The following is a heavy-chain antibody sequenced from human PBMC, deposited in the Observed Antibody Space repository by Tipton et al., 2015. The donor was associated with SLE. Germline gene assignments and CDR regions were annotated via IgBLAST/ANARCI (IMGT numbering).Heavy chain of an antibody. Sequence: TLSLTCTVSGDSITSRYWSWIRQPPGKGLEWIGYFYYGGRTNYNPSLKSRVAISGDTSKNHFSLKLNSVTAADTAVYYCASRSSGFEWYFDLWGRGTLVTVSS. CDR2: FYYGGRT. J-gene: IGHJ2*01. V-gene: IGHV4-59*11. CDR1: GDSITSRY. D-gene: IGHD6-19*01. CDR3: ASRSSGFEWYFDL.